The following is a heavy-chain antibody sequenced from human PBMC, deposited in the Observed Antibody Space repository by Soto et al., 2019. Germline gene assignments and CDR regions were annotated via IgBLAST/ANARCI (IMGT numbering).Heavy chain of an antibody. D-gene: IGHD3-16*01. Sequence: QVQLVESGGGVVQPGRSLRLSCVVSGGSFSSYGMHWVRQAPGKGLEWVASIWHDGRYEFHADAVKGRFAISRDNSKNSLYLEVPRLGVEAEAMYYCAKEGGVGHECSWGDFWGQGTLVSVSS. V-gene: IGHV3-33*06. CDR3: AKEGGVGHECSWGDF. CDR2: IWHDGRYE. J-gene: IGHJ4*02. CDR1: GGSFSSYG.